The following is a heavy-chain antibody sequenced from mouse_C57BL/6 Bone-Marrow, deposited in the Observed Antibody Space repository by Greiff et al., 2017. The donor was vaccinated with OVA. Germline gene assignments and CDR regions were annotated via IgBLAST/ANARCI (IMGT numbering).Heavy chain of an antibody. CDR3: ARDAYGRSSAWFAY. CDR1: GFTFSSYA. D-gene: IGHD1-1*01. Sequence: EVQVVESGGGLVKPGGSLKLSCAASGFTFSSYAMSWVRQTPEKRLEWVATISDGGSYTYYPDNVKGRFTISRDNAKNNLYLQMSHLKSEDTAMYYCARDAYGRSSAWFAYWGQGTLVTVSA. V-gene: IGHV5-4*01. CDR2: ISDGGSYT. J-gene: IGHJ3*01.